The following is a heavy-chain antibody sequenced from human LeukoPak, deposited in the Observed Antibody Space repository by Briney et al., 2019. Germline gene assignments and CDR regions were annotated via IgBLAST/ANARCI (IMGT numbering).Heavy chain of an antibody. CDR3: AASASSSSEGAFDI. CDR1: GFTFTSSA. D-gene: IGHD6-13*01. CDR2: IVVGSGNT. Sequence: SVKVSCKASGFTFTSSAVQWVRQARGQRLEWIGWIVVGSGNTNYAQKFQERVTITRDMSTSTAYMELSSLRSEDTAVYYCAASASSSSEGAFDIWGQGTMVTVSS. J-gene: IGHJ3*02. V-gene: IGHV1-58*01.